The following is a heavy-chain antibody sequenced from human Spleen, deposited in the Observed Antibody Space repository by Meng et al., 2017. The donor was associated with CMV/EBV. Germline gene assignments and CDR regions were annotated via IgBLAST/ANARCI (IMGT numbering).Heavy chain of an antibody. CDR3: ATSPDGPAGFDY. CDR1: GGSFSGHY. V-gene: IGHV4-34*01. CDR2: IYHTGVT. J-gene: IGHJ4*02. D-gene: IGHD2-2*01. Sequence: SETLSLTCGAYGGSFSGHYRSWIRQSPGKGLEWIGEIYHTGVTNYNPSLKSRVTISLDTSKMQFFLKLTSVTAADTAVYYCATSPDGPAGFDYWGQGVVVTVSS.